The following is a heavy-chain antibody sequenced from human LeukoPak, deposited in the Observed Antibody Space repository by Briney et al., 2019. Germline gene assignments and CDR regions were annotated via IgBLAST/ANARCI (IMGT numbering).Heavy chain of an antibody. CDR1: GYTFTGYY. CDR2: INPNSGGT. D-gene: IGHD3-10*01. J-gene: IGHJ4*02. Sequence: ASVKVSCKASGYTFTGYYMHWVRQAPGQGLEWMGWINPNSGGTNYAQKFQGRVTMTRDTSISTAYMELSRLRSDDTAVYYCARYKRDYYGSGSYYLYFDYWGQGTLVTVSS. CDR3: ARYKRDYYGSGSYYLYFDY. V-gene: IGHV1-2*02.